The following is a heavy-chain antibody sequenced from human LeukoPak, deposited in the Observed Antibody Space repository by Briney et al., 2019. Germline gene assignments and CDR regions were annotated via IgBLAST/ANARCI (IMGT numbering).Heavy chain of an antibody. CDR2: IKGDGSEK. CDR3: AKDSPFGGY. CDR1: GFSFSTYW. J-gene: IGHJ4*02. V-gene: IGHV3-7*03. Sequence: GGSLRLSCAASGFSFSTYWMSWVRQAPGKGLEWVANIKGDGSEKNYVDSVKGRFTISRDNAKNSLYLQMNSLRDEDTAVYYSAKDSPFGGYWGQGTVVTVSS. D-gene: IGHD3-16*01.